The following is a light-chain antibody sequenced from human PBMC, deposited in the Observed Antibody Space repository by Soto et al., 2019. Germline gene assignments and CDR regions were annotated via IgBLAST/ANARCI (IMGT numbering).Light chain of an antibody. CDR1: QSVSSSY. V-gene: IGKV3-20*01. Sequence: EIVLTQSPGTLSLSPGERATLSCRASQSVSSSYLAWYQQKPGQAPRLLIYGASSRATGIPDRFSGSGSGTDFTLTISSLEPEDFAVYYCQQYGSSPQTFGQGTQVEIK. J-gene: IGKJ1*01. CDR2: GAS. CDR3: QQYGSSPQT.